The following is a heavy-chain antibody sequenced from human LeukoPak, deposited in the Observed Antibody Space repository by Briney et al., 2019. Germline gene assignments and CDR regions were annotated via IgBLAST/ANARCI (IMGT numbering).Heavy chain of an antibody. V-gene: IGHV4-4*09. CDR2: IYTSGST. CDR1: GGSISSYY. CDR3: ASLSIAAATYYFDY. D-gene: IGHD6-13*01. Sequence: PSETLSLTCTVSGGSISSYYRSWIRQPPGKGLEWIGYIYTSGSTNYNPSLKSRVTISVDTSKNQFSLKLSSVTAADTAVYYCASLSIAAATYYFDYWGQGTLVTVSS. J-gene: IGHJ4*02.